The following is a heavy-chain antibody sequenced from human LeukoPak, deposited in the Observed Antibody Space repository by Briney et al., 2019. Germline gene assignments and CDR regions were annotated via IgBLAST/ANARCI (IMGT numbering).Heavy chain of an antibody. D-gene: IGHD2-21*02. J-gene: IGHJ5*02. CDR3: ATINAGGDVVL. CDR2: IYNRGNT. CDR1: GGSTSSYY. V-gene: IGHV4-59*03. Sequence: SETLSLTCTVSGGSTSSYYCSWIRQPPGKGLEWIGYIYNRGNTNYNPSLKSRVTISVDTSKNQFSLKVSSVTAADTAVYYCATINAGGDVVLWGQGTLVTVSS.